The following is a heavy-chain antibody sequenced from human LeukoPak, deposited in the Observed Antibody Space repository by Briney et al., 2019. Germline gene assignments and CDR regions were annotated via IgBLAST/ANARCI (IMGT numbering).Heavy chain of an antibody. CDR1: GYTLTELS. CDR2: FDPEDGET. CDR3: ATGELYHSSSWSSYDY. V-gene: IGHV1-24*01. Sequence: SVKVSCKVSGYTLTELSMHWVRQAPGKGLEWMGGFDPEDGETIYAQKFQGRVTMTEDTSTDTAYMELSSLRSEDTAVYYCATGELYHSSSWSSYDYWGQGTLVTVSS. J-gene: IGHJ4*02. D-gene: IGHD6-13*01.